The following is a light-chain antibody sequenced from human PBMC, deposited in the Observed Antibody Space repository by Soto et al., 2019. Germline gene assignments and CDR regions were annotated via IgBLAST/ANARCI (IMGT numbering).Light chain of an antibody. CDR3: SSCAGSNTPYV. CDR2: EVS. CDR1: RSDVGGCKF. Sequence: QSALTQPPSASGSPGQSVTISSTGTRSDVGGCKFVSWYQQYPGKAPKLIIYEVSKRPSGVPDRFSGSKSGNTASLTVSGLQAEDEADYYCSSCAGSNTPYVFGTGTKLTVL. V-gene: IGLV2-8*01. J-gene: IGLJ1*01.